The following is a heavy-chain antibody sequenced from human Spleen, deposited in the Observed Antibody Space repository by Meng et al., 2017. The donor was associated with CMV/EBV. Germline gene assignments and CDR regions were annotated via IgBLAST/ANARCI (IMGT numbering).Heavy chain of an antibody. CDR3: AKDQGGPDFWSGYYDY. CDR1: GFTFDDYT. J-gene: IGHJ4*02. Sequence: GESLKISCAGSGFTFDDYTMDWVCQPPGKGLEWVSLISWDGGSTYYADSVKGRFTISRDNSKNSLYLQMNSLRTEDTALYYCAKDQGGPDFWSGYYDYWGQGTLVTVSS. D-gene: IGHD3-3*01. V-gene: IGHV3-43*01. CDR2: ISWDGGST.